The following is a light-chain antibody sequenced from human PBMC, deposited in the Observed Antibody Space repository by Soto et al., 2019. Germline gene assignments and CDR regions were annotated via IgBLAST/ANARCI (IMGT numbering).Light chain of an antibody. J-gene: IGKJ1*01. V-gene: IGKV3-15*01. CDR1: QSVSSN. Sequence: EIVMTQSPSTLSVSPGERATLSCRASQSVSSNLAWYQHKPGQAPRLLIYGASTRATGVPARFSGSGSGTEFPLTISSLQSEAFAVYYCQQYNNWPWTFGQGTKVEIK. CDR2: GAS. CDR3: QQYNNWPWT.